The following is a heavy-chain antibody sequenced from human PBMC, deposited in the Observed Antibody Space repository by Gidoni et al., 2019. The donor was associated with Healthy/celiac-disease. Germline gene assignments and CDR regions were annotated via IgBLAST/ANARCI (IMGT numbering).Heavy chain of an antibody. CDR1: GGPISSYY. V-gene: IGHV4-59*01. CDR2: IYYSGST. CDR3: ARDLDY. Sequence: QVQLQESGPGLVKPSETLYLTCTVSGGPISSYYWSWSRQHPGKGLEWIGYIYYSGSTNYHPSLKSRVTISVDTSKNQFSLKLSSVPGEDTAVYYCARDLDYWGQGTLVTVSS. J-gene: IGHJ4*02.